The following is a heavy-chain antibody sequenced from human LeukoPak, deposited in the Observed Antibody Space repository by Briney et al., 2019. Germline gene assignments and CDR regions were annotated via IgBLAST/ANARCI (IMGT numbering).Heavy chain of an antibody. CDR2: INHSGST. CDR3: ARLPARRSTVTMNWFDP. V-gene: IGHV4-34*01. J-gene: IGHJ5*02. D-gene: IGHD4-17*01. Sequence: ASETLSLTCAVYGGSFSGYYWSWIRQPPGKGLEWIGEINHSGSTNYNPSLKSRVTISVDTSKNQFSLKLSSVTAADTAVYYCARLPARRSTVTMNWFDPWGQGTLVTVSS. CDR1: GGSFSGYY.